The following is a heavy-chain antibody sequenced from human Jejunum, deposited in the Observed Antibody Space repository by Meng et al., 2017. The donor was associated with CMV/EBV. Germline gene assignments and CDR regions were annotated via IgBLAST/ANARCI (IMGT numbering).Heavy chain of an antibody. CDR3: ARAPRGYSFY. CDR2: MNPNSGDT. CDR1: GSSFISYD. Sequence: CKASGSSFISYDISWVRQATGQGLEWMGWMNPNSGDTGYAQKFQGRVTMTRNTSISTAYMELSRLTSEDTAMYYCARAPRGYSFYWGQGTLVTVSS. V-gene: IGHV1-8*01. D-gene: IGHD5-18*01. J-gene: IGHJ4*02.